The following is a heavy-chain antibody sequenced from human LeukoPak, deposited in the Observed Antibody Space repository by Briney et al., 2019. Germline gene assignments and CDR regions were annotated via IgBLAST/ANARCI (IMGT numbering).Heavy chain of an antibody. CDR2: INPTGTTT. V-gene: IGHV1-46*01. Sequence: ASVKVSCKASGYTFINNWMHWVRQAPGQGLEWVGLINPTGTTTLYAQKFQGRVTLTRDMSASTDYMELRSLKSEDTAVYYCARDNSVGDIAWWFDPWGQGTLVTVSS. D-gene: IGHD3-10*01. J-gene: IGHJ5*02. CDR1: GYTFINNW. CDR3: ARDNSVGDIAWWFDP.